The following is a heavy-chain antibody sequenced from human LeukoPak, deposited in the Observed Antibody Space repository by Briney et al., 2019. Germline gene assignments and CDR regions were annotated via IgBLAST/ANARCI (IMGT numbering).Heavy chain of an antibody. V-gene: IGHV4-39*07. J-gene: IGHJ5*02. Sequence: SETLSLTCTVSGGSISSSSYYWGWIRQPPGKELQWIASVYYSGRTNYSPSLKSRVTISVDTSKNQFSLKLMSVTAADTAVYYCARVDHYDFWVFPWGQGTLVTVSS. CDR2: VYYSGRT. CDR3: ARVDHYDFWVFP. CDR1: GGSISSSSYY. D-gene: IGHD3-3*01.